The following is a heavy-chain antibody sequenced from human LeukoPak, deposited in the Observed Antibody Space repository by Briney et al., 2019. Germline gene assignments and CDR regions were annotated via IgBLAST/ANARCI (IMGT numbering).Heavy chain of an antibody. J-gene: IGHJ1*01. Sequence: GGSLRLSCAASGFTFSNAWMSWVRQAPGKGLEWVGRIKSTTDGGTADYAAPVKGRFTISRDDSTNTLYLEMNSLKTEETAVYYCTTARSVSYWAEYLRHWGQGTLVTVSS. CDR2: IKSTTDGGTA. CDR1: GFTFSNAW. V-gene: IGHV3-15*01. CDR3: TTARSVSYWAEYLRH. D-gene: IGHD1-26*01.